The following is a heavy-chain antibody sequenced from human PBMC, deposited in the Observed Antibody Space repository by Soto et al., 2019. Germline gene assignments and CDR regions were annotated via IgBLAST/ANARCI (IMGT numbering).Heavy chain of an antibody. J-gene: IGHJ4*02. CDR3: AKDLDLFSNVEDTPAFDY. Sequence: EVQLVDSGGGLVQPGRSLRLSCAASGFSFYEYALHWVLQTPGKGLEWVAGIGWNRDSLGYADSVKGRFTISRDNAKNSLYLEMKSLRAEDTALYYCAKDLDLFSNVEDTPAFDYWGQGTLVIVSS. CDR1: GFSFYEYA. CDR2: IGWNRDSL. V-gene: IGHV3-9*01. D-gene: IGHD4-4*01.